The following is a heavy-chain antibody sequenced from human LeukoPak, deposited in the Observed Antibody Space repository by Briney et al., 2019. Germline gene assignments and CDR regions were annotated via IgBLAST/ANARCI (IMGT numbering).Heavy chain of an antibody. D-gene: IGHD5-24*01. V-gene: IGHV4-39*07. CDR2: IYYSGST. CDR3: AREALEVNWFDP. J-gene: IGHJ5*02. Sequence: SETLSLTCTVSGGSISTSTYYWGWIRQPPGKGLEWIGSIYYSGSTYYNPSLKSRVTISVDTSKNQFSLKLSSVTAADTAVYYCAREALEVNWFDPWGQGTLVTVSS. CDR1: GGSISTSTYY.